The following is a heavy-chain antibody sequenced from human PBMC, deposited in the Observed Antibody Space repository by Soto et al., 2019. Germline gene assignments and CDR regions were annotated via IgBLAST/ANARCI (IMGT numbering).Heavy chain of an antibody. Sequence: EVQLVESGGDLVQPGGSLRLSCAASGFTVSSNYMSWVRQAPGKGLEWISIIYSAGNTYYADSVKGRFTISRDNSKNTLYLQMNSLGAEDTAVYYCARDFVVGGPTINYYYGMDVCGQGTTVTVSS. J-gene: IGHJ6*02. CDR2: IYSAGNT. CDR3: ARDFVVGGPTINYYYGMDV. V-gene: IGHV3-66*01. CDR1: GFTVSSNY. D-gene: IGHD1-26*01.